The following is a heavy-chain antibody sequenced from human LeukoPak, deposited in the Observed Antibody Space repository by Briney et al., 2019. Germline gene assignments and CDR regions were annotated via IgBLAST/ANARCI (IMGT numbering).Heavy chain of an antibody. CDR1: AFTFRRDW. Sequence: SGGSLRLSCATSAFTFRRDWMTWVRQAPGKGLEWIGEINDSGRINYNPSLFSRVAVSVDPSKNQFSLSLTSVTATDTAVYYCARRWNYGRNYYIDVWGKGATVSVSS. CDR2: INDSGRI. D-gene: IGHD1-7*01. V-gene: IGHV4-34*01. J-gene: IGHJ6*03. CDR3: ARRWNYGRNYYIDV.